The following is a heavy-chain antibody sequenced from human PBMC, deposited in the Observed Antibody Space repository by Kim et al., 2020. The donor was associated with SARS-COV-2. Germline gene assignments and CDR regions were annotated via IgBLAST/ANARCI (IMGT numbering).Heavy chain of an antibody. V-gene: IGHV3-21*01. CDR2: ISSSSSYI. Sequence: GGSLRLSCAASGFTFSSYSMNWVRQAPGKGLEWVSSISSSSSYIYYADSVKGRFTISRDNAKNSLYLQMNSLRAEDTAVYYCAKAPKGAYGMDVWGQGTTVTVSS. CDR3: AKAPKGAYGMDV. CDR1: GFTFSSYS. J-gene: IGHJ6*02.